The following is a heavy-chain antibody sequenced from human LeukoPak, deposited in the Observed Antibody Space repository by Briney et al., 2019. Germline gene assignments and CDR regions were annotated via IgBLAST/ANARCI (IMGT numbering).Heavy chain of an antibody. J-gene: IGHJ4*02. CDR2: ISTSSSYI. Sequence: PGGSLRLSCAASGFTLSSYYMNWVRQAPGKGLEWVSSISTSSSYIYYADSMKGRFTISRDNAKNSLYLQMNSLRADDTVVYCCARDTGYYDSTGYDYWGQGTLVTVSS. CDR3: ARDTGYYDSTGYDY. CDR1: GFTLSSYY. D-gene: IGHD3-22*01. V-gene: IGHV3-21*01.